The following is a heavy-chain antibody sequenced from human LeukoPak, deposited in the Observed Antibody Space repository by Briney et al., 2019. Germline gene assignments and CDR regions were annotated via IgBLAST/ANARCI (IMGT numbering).Heavy chain of an antibody. Sequence: GGSLRLSCTASGFIFSHYTMAWVRQAPGKGLEWVAVISYDGSNKYYADSVKGRFTISRDNSKNTLYLQMNSLRAEDTAVYYCAKYRRGDYYDSSGYHPEYFQHWGQGTLVTVSS. CDR1: GFIFSHYT. CDR3: AKYRRGDYYDSSGYHPEYFQH. D-gene: IGHD3-22*01. CDR2: ISYDGSNK. V-gene: IGHV3-30*18. J-gene: IGHJ1*01.